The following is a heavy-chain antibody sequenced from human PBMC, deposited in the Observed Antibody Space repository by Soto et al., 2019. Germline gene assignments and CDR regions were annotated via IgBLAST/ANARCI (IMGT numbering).Heavy chain of an antibody. J-gene: IGHJ5*02. Sequence: PGGSLRLSCAASGFTFSSLGMDWVRQAPGKGLEWVALISYDGSKKYYGDSVKGRFTISRDNSRNTLHLQMNGLRSDDTAVYYCARDLGYCRSGTCYREWFDPWGQGTLVTVSS. CDR2: ISYDGSKK. D-gene: IGHD2-15*01. CDR3: ARDLGYCRSGTCYREWFDP. CDR1: GFTFSSLG. V-gene: IGHV3-30-3*01.